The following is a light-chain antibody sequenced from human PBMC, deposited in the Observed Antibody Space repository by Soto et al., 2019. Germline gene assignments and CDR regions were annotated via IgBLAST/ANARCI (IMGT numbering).Light chain of an antibody. CDR2: WAS. Sequence: DIVMTQSPDSLAVSLGERATINCKSSQSVLYSSNNKNYLAWYQQKPGQPPKLLIHWASTRESGVPDRFSGSGSGSDFSLTISSLQAEDVAVYYCQQYYCTPLTFGGGTKMEIK. CDR3: QQYYCTPLT. CDR1: QSVLYSSNNKNY. J-gene: IGKJ4*01. V-gene: IGKV4-1*01.